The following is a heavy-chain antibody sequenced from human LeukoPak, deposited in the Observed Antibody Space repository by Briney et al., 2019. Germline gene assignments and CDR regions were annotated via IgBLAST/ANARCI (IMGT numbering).Heavy chain of an antibody. V-gene: IGHV3-43*02. Sequence: GGSLRLSCVASGLNFDDSAMHWVRQAPAKGLEWVSLISADGGSTFSADSVKGRFSISRDNSQNSLYPQMNSLRSEDAAMYYCAKESGKFDYWGQGTLVAVSS. CDR2: ISADGGST. CDR1: GLNFDDSA. J-gene: IGHJ4*02. CDR3: AKESGKFDY.